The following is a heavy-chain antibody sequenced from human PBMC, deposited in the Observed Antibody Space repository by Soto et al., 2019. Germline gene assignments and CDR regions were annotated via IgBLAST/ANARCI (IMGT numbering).Heavy chain of an antibody. CDR1: GYTFTSYY. Sequence: GASVKVSCKASGYTFTSYYMHWVRQAPGQGLEWMGIINPSGGSTSYAQKFQGRVTMTRDTSTSTVYMELSSLRSEDTAVYYCARARSTSYNPKGSVYYYYGMDVWGQGTTVTVSS. D-gene: IGHD2-2*01. J-gene: IGHJ6*02. CDR3: ARARSTSYNPKGSVYYYYGMDV. V-gene: IGHV1-46*01. CDR2: INPSGGST.